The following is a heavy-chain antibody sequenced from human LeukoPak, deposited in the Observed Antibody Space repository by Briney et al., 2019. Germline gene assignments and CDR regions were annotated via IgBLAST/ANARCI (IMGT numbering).Heavy chain of an antibody. CDR2: IYPGDSDT. V-gene: IGHV5-51*01. CDR3: ARFGYDSSGYYYGFDY. D-gene: IGHD3-22*01. CDR1: GYSFTSYW. Sequence: GESLKISCKRSGYSFTSYWIGWVRQMPGKGLEWMGIIYPGDSDTRYSPSFQGQVTISADKSISTAYLQWSSLKASDTAMYYCARFGYDSSGYYYGFDYWGQGTLVTVSS. J-gene: IGHJ4*02.